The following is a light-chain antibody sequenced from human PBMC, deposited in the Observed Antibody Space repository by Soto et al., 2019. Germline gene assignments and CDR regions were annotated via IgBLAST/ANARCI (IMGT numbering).Light chain of an antibody. CDR3: SSYTSSRTLV. J-gene: IGLJ1*01. CDR2: DVS. V-gene: IGLV2-14*01. CDR1: SSDVGGYNY. Sequence: QSALTQPASVSGSPGQSITIPCTGTSSDVGGYNYVSWYQQHPGKAPKLTIYDVSNRPSGVSHRFTGSKSGNTASLTIYGLQAEDEGDYYCSSYTSSRTLVFGTGTKLTVL.